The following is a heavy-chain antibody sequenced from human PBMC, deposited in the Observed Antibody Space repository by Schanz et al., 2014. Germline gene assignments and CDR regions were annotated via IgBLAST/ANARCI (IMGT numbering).Heavy chain of an antibody. CDR1: GFTVSSNH. CDR2: IYSGIGA. Sequence: EVQLVESGGGFVQPGGSLGLSCAVSGFTVSSNHMSWVRQAPGKGLEWVAVIYSGIGAYYADSVKDRFTVSRDNSKNTVYLQMNRLRAEDTAVYYCARVQHYDPSGWGYFDYWGQGALVTVSS. D-gene: IGHD3-22*01. V-gene: IGHV3-66*01. CDR3: ARVQHYDPSGWGYFDY. J-gene: IGHJ4*02.